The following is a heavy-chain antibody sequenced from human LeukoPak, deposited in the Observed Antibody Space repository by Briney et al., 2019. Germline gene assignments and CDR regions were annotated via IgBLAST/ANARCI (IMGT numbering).Heavy chain of an antibody. V-gene: IGHV4-61*02. J-gene: IGHJ4*02. CDR2: IYTSGST. CDR3: ARGVCSGGSCYSEWNY. Sequence: PSQTLSLTCTVSGGSISSGSYYWSWIRQPAGKGLEWIGRIYTSGSTNYNPSLKSRVTISVDTSKIQFSLKLSSVTAADTAVYYCARGVCSGGSCYSEWNYWGQGTLVTVSS. CDR1: GGSISSGSYY. D-gene: IGHD2-15*01.